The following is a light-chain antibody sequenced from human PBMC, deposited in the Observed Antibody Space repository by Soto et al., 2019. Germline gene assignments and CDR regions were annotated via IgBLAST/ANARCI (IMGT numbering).Light chain of an antibody. J-gene: IGKJ4*02. CDR1: LGISSY. CDR3: QQCNSHTLK. V-gene: IGKV1-9*01. Sequence: IQLTQSPSSLSASVGDRVTLTCRSSLGISSYLAWYQQKPGKAPKVLIYDASTLQSGVPSRFSGGGSGTDFTLTISSLQPEDFANYYCQQCNSHTLKCGRLTKVDIK. CDR2: DAS.